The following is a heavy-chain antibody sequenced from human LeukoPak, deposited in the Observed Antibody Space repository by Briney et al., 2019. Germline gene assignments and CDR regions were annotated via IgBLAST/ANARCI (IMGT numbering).Heavy chain of an antibody. V-gene: IGHV3-30*04. D-gene: IGHD6-13*01. CDR1: GFTFSSYA. Sequence: GGSLRLSCAASGFTFSSYAMHWVRQAPGKGLEWVAVISYDGSNKYYADSVKGRFTISRDNSKNTLYLQMNSLRAEDTAVYYYARGETPIAAAGIRYWGQGTLVTVSS. J-gene: IGHJ4*02. CDR3: ARGETPIAAAGIRY. CDR2: ISYDGSNK.